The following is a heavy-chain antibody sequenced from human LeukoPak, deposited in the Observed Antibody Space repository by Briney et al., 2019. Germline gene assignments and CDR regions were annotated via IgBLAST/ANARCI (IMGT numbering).Heavy chain of an antibody. J-gene: IGHJ5*02. D-gene: IGHD6-19*01. CDR1: GFTVSSNY. CDR2: IYSGGST. CDR3: ARENGYSSGWYGDGNWFDP. V-gene: IGHV3-53*01. Sequence: GGSLRLSCAASGFTVSSNYMSWVRQAPGKGLEWVSVIYSGGSTYYADSVKGRFTISRDNSKNTLYLQMNSLRAEDTAVYYCARENGYSSGWYGDGNWFDPWGQGTLVTVSS.